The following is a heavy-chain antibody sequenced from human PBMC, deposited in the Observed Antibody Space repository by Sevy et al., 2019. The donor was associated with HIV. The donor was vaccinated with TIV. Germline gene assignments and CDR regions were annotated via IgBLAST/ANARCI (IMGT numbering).Heavy chain of an antibody. V-gene: IGHV3-11*01. CDR3: AREADYYFDS. CDR1: GFTFSDYH. D-gene: IGHD2-21*02. CDR2: ISSRGSTE. J-gene: IGHJ4*02. Sequence: GRSLRLSCEASGFTFSDYHMTWIRQAPGKGLEWVAYISSRGSTEHYADSVKGRFTISRDNVKNSLYLQMDSLRGEDTAVYYCAREADYYFDSWGQGSLVTVSS.